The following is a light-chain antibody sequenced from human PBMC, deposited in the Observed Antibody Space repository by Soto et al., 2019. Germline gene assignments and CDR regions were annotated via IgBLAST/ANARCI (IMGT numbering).Light chain of an antibody. CDR2: GAS. J-gene: IGKJ4*01. CDR3: QQYDNWPLT. Sequence: EIVMTQSPATLPVSPGDRATLACRARQRVSSNLALYQQNTCQAPRFLIYGASNRATGIPARFSGSGSGTEFTLTISSLQSEDCAVYYCQQYDNWPLTFGGGTTVEI. CDR1: QRVSSN. V-gene: IGKV3-15*01.